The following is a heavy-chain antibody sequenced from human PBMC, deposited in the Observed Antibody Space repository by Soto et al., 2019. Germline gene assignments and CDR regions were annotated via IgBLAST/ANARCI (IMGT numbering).Heavy chain of an antibody. J-gene: IGHJ6*02. V-gene: IGHV4-61*01. CDR2: IYYSGNT. CDR1: DDSINSDKYY. CDR3: ARVGRMDSSGYYGGYYYYYGMDV. Sequence: SETLSLTCSVSDDSINSDKYYWGWIRQPPGKGLEWIGYIYYSGNTNYNPSLQTRVTISVDTSKNQFSLKLSSVTAADTAVYYCARVGRMDSSGYYGGYYYYYGMDVWGQGTTVTVSS. D-gene: IGHD3-22*01.